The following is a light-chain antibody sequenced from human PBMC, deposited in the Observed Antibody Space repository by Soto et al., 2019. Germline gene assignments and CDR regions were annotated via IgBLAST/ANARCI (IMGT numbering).Light chain of an antibody. CDR3: QQYGSSPPLT. J-gene: IGKJ4*01. CDR1: QSVSSSF. CDR2: GAS. Sequence: EIVLTQSPGTLSLSPVEGATLSCRASQSVSSSFLAWYQQKPGQAPRLLIYGASSRAPGIPDRFSGSGSGTDFTLTISRLEPEDFAVYYCQQYGSSPPLTFGGGTKVDIK. V-gene: IGKV3-20*01.